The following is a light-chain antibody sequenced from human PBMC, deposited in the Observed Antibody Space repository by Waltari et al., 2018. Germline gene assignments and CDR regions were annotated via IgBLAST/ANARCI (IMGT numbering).Light chain of an antibody. CDR1: QSFSNW. Sequence: DIQMTQSPSTLSASVGDRFTITCRASQSFSNWLAWYQPKPGKAPKLLIYKASTLESGVPSRFSGRGSGTEFTLTISSLQPDDFATYYCQQYNSYSLLSFGGGTKVEIK. V-gene: IGKV1-5*03. CDR2: KAS. CDR3: QQYNSYSLLS. J-gene: IGKJ4*01.